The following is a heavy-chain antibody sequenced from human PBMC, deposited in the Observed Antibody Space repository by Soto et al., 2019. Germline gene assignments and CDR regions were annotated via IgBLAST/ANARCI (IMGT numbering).Heavy chain of an antibody. Sequence: GGSLRLSCAASGFTFSTYHMHWVRQAPDKGLEWVAVIWSDGSNKYYADSVKGRFTISRDNSKNTLYLQMNSLRVEDTAVYYCARIGSWALNFDYWGQGT. J-gene: IGHJ4*02. CDR1: GFTFSTYH. CDR3: ARIGSWALNFDY. D-gene: IGHD6-13*01. CDR2: IWSDGSNK. V-gene: IGHV3-33*01.